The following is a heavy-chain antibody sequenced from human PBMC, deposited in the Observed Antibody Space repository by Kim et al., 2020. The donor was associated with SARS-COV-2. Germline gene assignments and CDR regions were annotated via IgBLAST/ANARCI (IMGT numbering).Heavy chain of an antibody. CDR3: AHRPPGPYSGGWYCYFDY. CDR2: IYWDDDK. Sequence: SGPTLVNPTQTLTLTCTFSGFSLSTNGVGVGWIRQPPGKALEWLALIYWDDDKRYSPSLKSRLTITKDTSKNQVVLTMTNMDPVDTATYYCAHRPPGPYSGGWYCYFDYWGQGTLVTVSS. CDR1: GFSLSTNGVG. V-gene: IGHV2-5*02. J-gene: IGHJ4*02. D-gene: IGHD6-19*01.